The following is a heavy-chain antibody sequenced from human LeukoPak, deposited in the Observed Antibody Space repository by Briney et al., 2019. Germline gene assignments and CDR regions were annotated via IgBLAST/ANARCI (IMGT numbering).Heavy chain of an antibody. CDR2: IFTSGSH. CDR3: ARRIEHWFDP. V-gene: IGHV4-4*09. J-gene: IGHJ5*02. CDR1: GGSISYYY. Sequence: SEALSLTCSVSGGSISYYYWSWIRQLPGKGLEWIGDIFTSGSHSYSPSLRSRVTMSVDTSTNQFSLNLNSVTAADTAVYYCARRIEHWFDPWGQGTLVTVSS.